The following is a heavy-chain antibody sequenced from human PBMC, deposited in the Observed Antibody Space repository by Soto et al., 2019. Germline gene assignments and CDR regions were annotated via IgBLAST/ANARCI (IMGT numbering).Heavy chain of an antibody. V-gene: IGHV1-18*01. D-gene: IGHD3-16*02. Sequence: QVQLVQSGAEVKKPGASVKVSCKASGYTFTSYGISWVRQAPGQGLEWMGWISAYNGNTNYAQKLQGRVTMTTDTSTTTAYMELRSLRSDDTAVYYCARGERMITFGGVIVWGYDYWGQGTLVTVSS. CDR3: ARGERMITFGGVIVWGYDY. J-gene: IGHJ4*02. CDR2: ISAYNGNT. CDR1: GYTFTSYG.